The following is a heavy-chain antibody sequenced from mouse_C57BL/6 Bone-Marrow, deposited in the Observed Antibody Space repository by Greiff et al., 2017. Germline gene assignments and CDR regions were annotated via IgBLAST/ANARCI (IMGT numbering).Heavy chain of an antibody. Sequence: EVQLQESGGDLVKPGGSLKLSCAASGFTFSSYGMSWVRQTPDKRLEWVATISSGGSYTYYPDSVKGRFTISRDNAKNTLYLQMSSLKSEDTAMYYCARGSSDYWGQGTTLTVSS. CDR1: GFTFSSYG. CDR2: ISSGGSYT. CDR3: ARGSSDY. J-gene: IGHJ2*01. D-gene: IGHD1-1*01. V-gene: IGHV5-6*01.